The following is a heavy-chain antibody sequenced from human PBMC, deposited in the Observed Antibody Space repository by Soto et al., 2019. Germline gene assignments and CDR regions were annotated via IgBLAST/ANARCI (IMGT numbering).Heavy chain of an antibody. CDR3: ARDPHEYWTSYWFDP. V-gene: IGHV1-18*01. CDR2: ISAYDGKT. J-gene: IGHJ5*02. D-gene: IGHD3-3*01. Sequence: GASVKVSCKASGYNFNIYGINWVRQAPGQGLELMGWISAYDGKTTYAEKFQGRVTMTTDASTSTAYMELRSMRSDYTFVYYCARDPHEYWTSYWFDPWGQGTLVTVSS. CDR1: GYNFNIYG.